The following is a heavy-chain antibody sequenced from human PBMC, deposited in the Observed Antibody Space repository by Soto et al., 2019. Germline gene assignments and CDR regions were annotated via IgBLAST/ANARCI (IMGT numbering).Heavy chain of an antibody. Sequence: GGSLRLSCAASGVTVSSNYMSWVRQAPGKGLEWVSVIYSGGSTYYADSVKGRFTISRDNSKNTLYLQMNSLRAEDTAVYYCATYLLGPGAFDIWGQGTMVTVSS. CDR2: IYSGGST. D-gene: IGHD3-10*01. CDR3: ATYLLGPGAFDI. J-gene: IGHJ3*02. V-gene: IGHV3-66*01. CDR1: GVTVSSNY.